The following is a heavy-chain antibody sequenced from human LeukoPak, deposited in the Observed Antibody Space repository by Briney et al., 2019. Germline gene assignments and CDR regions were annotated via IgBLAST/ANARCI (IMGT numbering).Heavy chain of an antibody. Sequence: GGSLRLSCAASGFTFSSYAISWVRQAPGKGLEWVSAISGSCGSTYYADSVKGRFTISRDNSKNTLYLQMNSLRAEDTAVYYCAKDARYYYDSSGYYYGYWGQGTLVTVSS. CDR1: GFTFSSYA. CDR2: ISGSCGST. CDR3: AKDARYYYDSSGYYYGY. V-gene: IGHV3-23*01. D-gene: IGHD3-22*01. J-gene: IGHJ4*02.